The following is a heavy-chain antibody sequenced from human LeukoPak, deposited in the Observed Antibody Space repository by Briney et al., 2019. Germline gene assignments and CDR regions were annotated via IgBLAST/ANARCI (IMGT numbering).Heavy chain of an antibody. CDR2: IYHSGST. V-gene: IGHV4-30-2*01. J-gene: IGHJ6*02. CDR1: GGSISSGGYS. CDR3: ARANCSSTSCYPYYYYGMDV. D-gene: IGHD2-2*01. Sequence: SQTLSLTCAVSGGSISSGGYSWSWIRQPPGKGLEWIGYIYHSGSTYYNPSLKGRVTISVDRSRNQFSLKLSSVTAADTAVYYCARANCSSTSCYPYYYYGMDVWGQGTTVTVSS.